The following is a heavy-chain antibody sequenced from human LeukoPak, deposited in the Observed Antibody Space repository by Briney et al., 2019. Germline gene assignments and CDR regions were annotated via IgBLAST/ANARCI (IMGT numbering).Heavy chain of an antibody. J-gene: IGHJ5*02. D-gene: IGHD1-26*01. V-gene: IGHV3-30*18. Sequence: QPGGSLRLSCAASGFTFSSYGMHWVRQAPGKGLEWVAVISYDGSNKYYADSVKGRFTISRDNSKNTLYLQMNSLRAEDTAVYYCANFQTVGVKPFEHWGQGTLVTVSS. CDR1: GFTFSSYG. CDR2: ISYDGSNK. CDR3: ANFQTVGVKPFEH.